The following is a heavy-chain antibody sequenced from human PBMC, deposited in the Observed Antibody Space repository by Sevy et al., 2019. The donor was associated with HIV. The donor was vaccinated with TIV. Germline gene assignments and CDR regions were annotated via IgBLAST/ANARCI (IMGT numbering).Heavy chain of an antibody. CDR3: AGRGGLVDGGMDV. V-gene: IGHV4-61*01. CDR2: IYYSGST. Sequence: SETLSLTCTVSGGSVSSGSYYWSWIRQPPGKGLECIGYIYYSGSTNYNPSLKSRVTISVDPPKNQFSLKLSSVTAADTAVYYGAGRGGLVDGGMDVWGQGTTVTVSS. J-gene: IGHJ6*02. D-gene: IGHD2-8*02. CDR1: GGSVSSGSYY.